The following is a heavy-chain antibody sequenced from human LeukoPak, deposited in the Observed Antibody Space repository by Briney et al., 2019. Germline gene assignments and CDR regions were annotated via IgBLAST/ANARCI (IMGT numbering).Heavy chain of an antibody. D-gene: IGHD3-22*01. J-gene: IGHJ4*02. CDR2: ISGSGTST. Sequence: GSLRLSCATSGFTFRSYAMSWVRQAPGKGLGWVLAISGSGTSTYYADSVKGRFTISRDNSKNTLYLQMNSLRAEDTAVYYCEGTYYYDSSDDYWGQGTLVTVSS. V-gene: IGHV3-23*01. CDR3: EGTYYYDSSDDY. CDR1: GFTFRSYA.